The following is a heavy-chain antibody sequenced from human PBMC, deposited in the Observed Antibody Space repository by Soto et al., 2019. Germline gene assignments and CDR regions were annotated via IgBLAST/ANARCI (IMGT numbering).Heavy chain of an antibody. CDR2: ISWNSGSI. V-gene: IGHV3-9*01. CDR3: AKANCGGDCSADY. CDR1: GFTFDDYA. J-gene: IGHJ4*02. D-gene: IGHD2-21*02. Sequence: GGSLRLSCAASGFTFDDYAMHWVRQAPGRGLEWVSHISWNSGSIGYADSVKGRFTISRDNAKNSLYLQMNSLRTEDTALYYCAKANCGGDCSADYWGQGTLVTVSS.